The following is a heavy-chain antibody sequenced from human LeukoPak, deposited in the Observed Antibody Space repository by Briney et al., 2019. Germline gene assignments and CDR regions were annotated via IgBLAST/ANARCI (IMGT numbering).Heavy chain of an antibody. V-gene: IGHV4-59*01. Sequence: SETLSLTCTVSGGSISSYYWNWIRQPPGKGLEWIGYIYYSGSSNYNPSLKSRVTISVDTSKNQFSLKLSSVTAAGTAVYYCARGKLLAGFSRPNFDYWGQGTLVTVSS. CDR1: GGSISSYY. J-gene: IGHJ4*02. D-gene: IGHD2-15*01. CDR3: ARGKLLAGFSRPNFDY. CDR2: IYYSGSS.